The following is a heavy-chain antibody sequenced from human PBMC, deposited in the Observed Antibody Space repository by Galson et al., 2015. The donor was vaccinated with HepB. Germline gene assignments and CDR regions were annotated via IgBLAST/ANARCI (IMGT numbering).Heavy chain of an antibody. CDR1: GGTFSSYA. CDR2: IIPILGIA. D-gene: IGHD6-19*01. CDR3: ARDRSIIPSWIAVAGTTRFHQPYYFDY. V-gene: IGHV1-69*04. J-gene: IGHJ4*02. Sequence: SVKVSCKASGGTFSSYAISWVRQAPGQGLEWMGRIIPILGIANYAQKFQGRVTITADKSTSTAYMELSSLRSEDTAVYYCARDRSIIPSWIAVAGTTRFHQPYYFDYWGQGTLVTVSS.